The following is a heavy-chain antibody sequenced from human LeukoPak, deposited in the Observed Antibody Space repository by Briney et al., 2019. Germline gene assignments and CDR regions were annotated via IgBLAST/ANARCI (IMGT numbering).Heavy chain of an antibody. CDR2: ISSSSSYI. Sequence: GGSLRLSCAASGFTFSSYSMNWVRQAPGKGLEWVSSISSSSSYIYYADSVKGRFTISRDNAKNSLYLQMNSLRAEDTAVYYCARALYCSSTSCLALAQPKLLWFGEPTDYWGQGTLVTVSS. CDR3: ARALYCSSTSCLALAQPKLLWFGEPTDY. D-gene: IGHD2-2*01. V-gene: IGHV3-21*01. CDR1: GFTFSSYS. J-gene: IGHJ4*02.